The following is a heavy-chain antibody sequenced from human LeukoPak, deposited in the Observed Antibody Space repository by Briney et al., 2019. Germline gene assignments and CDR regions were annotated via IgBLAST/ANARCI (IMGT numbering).Heavy chain of an antibody. D-gene: IGHD2-15*01. CDR3: AGDPGYCSGGSCYYY. V-gene: IGHV3-48*04. CDR2: ISSSSSTI. J-gene: IGHJ4*02. CDR1: GFTFSSYS. Sequence: PGGSLRLSCAASGFTFSSYSMNWVRQAPGKGLEWVSYISSSSSTIYYADSVKGRFTISRDNAKNSLYLQMNSLRAEDTAVYYCAGDPGYCSGGSCYYYWGQGTLVTVSS.